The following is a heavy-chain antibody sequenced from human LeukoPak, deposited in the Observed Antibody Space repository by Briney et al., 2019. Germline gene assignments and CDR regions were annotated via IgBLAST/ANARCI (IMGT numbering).Heavy chain of an antibody. V-gene: IGHV1-8*03. CDR1: GYTFTRYD. D-gene: IGHD3-3*01. Sequence: ASVKVSCKASGYTFTRYDINWMRQAAGQEPEWMGYINPNTGKADYAQKFQGRVTITRDTSINTVYMELSSLRSEDTAVYYCAKHYETTFDYWGQGTLVTVSS. CDR3: AKHYETTFDY. CDR2: INPNTGKA. J-gene: IGHJ4*02.